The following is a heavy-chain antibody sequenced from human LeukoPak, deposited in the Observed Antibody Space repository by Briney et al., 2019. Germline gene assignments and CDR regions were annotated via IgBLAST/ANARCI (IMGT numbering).Heavy chain of an antibody. CDR1: GFTFSSNY. CDR3: ARGGSGLYSVSSAFDI. Sequence: GGSLRLSCAASGFTFSSNYMSWVRQAPAQGLEWVSIIYSVGSTYYADSVKGRFPISRDNSKNTLYLQMNTLRAEDTAIYYCARGGSGLYSVSSAFDIWGQGTMVTVSS. D-gene: IGHD5/OR15-5a*01. V-gene: IGHV3-53*01. J-gene: IGHJ3*02. CDR2: IYSVGST.